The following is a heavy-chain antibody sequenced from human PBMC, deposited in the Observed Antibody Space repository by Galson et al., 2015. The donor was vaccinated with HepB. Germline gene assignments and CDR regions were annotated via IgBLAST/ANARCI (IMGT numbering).Heavy chain of an antibody. V-gene: IGHV3-23*01. CDR3: TTDLRRGSEY. D-gene: IGHD1-14*01. CDR1: GFAFSTYA. CDR2: INNFKDGGGA. Sequence: SLRLSCAASGFAFSTYAMSWVRQAPGKGLEWVSGINNFKDGGGAYHADSAKGRFTVSRDDPRNTLYLQINSLTAEDTAVYYCTTDLRRGSEYWGQGTLVTVSS. J-gene: IGHJ4*02.